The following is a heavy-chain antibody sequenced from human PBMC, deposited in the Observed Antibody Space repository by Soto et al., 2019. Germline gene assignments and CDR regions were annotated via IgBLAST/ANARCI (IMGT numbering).Heavy chain of an antibody. J-gene: IGHJ6*02. CDR3: AKDRGCSSTSCYYYCYYCMDA. D-gene: IGHD2-2*01. CDR2: ISWDGGST. CDR1: GFTFDGYT. V-gene: IGHV3-43*01. Sequence: GGSLRLSCAASGFTFDGYTMHWVRQAPGKGLEWVSLISWDGGSTYYADSVKGRFTISRDNSKNSLYLQMNSLRTEDTALYYCAKDRGCSSTSCYYYCYYCMDAWGQGTPVTVSS.